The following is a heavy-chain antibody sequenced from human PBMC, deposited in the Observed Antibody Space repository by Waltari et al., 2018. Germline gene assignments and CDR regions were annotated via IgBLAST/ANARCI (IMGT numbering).Heavy chain of an antibody. Sequence: QVQLVQSGAEVKKPGASVKVSCKASGYTFTGYYMHWVRQAPGQGLEWMGWINPNRGGTNYAQKFQGRVTMTRDTSISTAYMELSRLGSDDTAVYYCARAYGSGIYYNDHFDYWGQGTLVTVSS. CDR1: GYTFTGYY. CDR3: ARAYGSGIYYNDHFDY. V-gene: IGHV1-2*02. D-gene: IGHD3-10*01. CDR2: INPNRGGT. J-gene: IGHJ4*02.